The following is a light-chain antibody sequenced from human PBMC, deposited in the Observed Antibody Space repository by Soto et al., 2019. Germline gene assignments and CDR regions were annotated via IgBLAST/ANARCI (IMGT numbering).Light chain of an antibody. Sequence: ALTPPASVSGSPGQSLTISCTGTSSDVGGYNYVSWYQQHPGKAPKFMIYDVSNRPSGVSNRFSGSKSGNTASLTISGLQAEDEADYYCCSYTTSNTRQIVFGTGTKLTVL. J-gene: IGLJ1*01. V-gene: IGLV2-14*01. CDR1: SSDVGGYNY. CDR2: DVS. CDR3: CSYTTSNTRQIV.